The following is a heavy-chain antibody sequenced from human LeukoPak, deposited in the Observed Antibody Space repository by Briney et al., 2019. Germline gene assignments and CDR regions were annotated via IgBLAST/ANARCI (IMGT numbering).Heavy chain of an antibody. CDR1: GGTFSSYA. D-gene: IGHD1-20*01. Sequence: SVKVSCKASGGTFSSYAISWVRQAPGQGLEWMGGIIPIFGTANYAQKFQGRVTITADESTSTAYMELSSLRSEDTAVYFCAITVEYPAFDIWGQGTMVTVSS. V-gene: IGHV1-69*13. CDR3: AITVEYPAFDI. J-gene: IGHJ3*02. CDR2: IIPIFGTA.